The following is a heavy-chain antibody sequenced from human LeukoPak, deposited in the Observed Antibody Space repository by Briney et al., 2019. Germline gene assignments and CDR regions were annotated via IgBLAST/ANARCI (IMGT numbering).Heavy chain of an antibody. CDR3: ARRGYCDSTSCSAPLDY. Sequence: GESLKISCKGSGSTFTTYWIGWVRQLPGKGLEWMGIIQPGDSDTRYSPSFQGQVTISADKSISTAYLQWSSLKASDTAMYFCARRGYCDSTSCSAPLDYWGQGTLVAVSS. CDR1: GSTFTTYW. CDR2: IQPGDSDT. V-gene: IGHV5-51*01. J-gene: IGHJ4*02. D-gene: IGHD2-2*01.